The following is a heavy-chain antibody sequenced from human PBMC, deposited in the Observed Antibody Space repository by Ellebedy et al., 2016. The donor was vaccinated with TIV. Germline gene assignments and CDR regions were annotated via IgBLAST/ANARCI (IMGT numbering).Heavy chain of an antibody. D-gene: IGHD6-19*01. V-gene: IGHV1-18*01. J-gene: IGHJ6*02. CDR2: ISAYNGNT. CDR3: ARIAIAVAGYYYYYGMDV. Sequence: AASVKVSCKASGYTFTSYGISWVRQAPGQGLEWMGWISAYNGNTNYAQKLQGRVTMTTDTSTSTAYMELRSLRSDDTAVYYCARIAIAVAGYYYYYGMDVWGQGTTVTVSS. CDR1: GYTFTSYG.